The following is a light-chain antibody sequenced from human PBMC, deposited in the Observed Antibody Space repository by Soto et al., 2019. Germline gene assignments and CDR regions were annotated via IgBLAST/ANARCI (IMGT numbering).Light chain of an antibody. CDR2: DES. J-gene: IGKJ1*01. CDR3: QKYNSWPET. CDR1: QSVRSS. V-gene: IGKV3-15*01. Sequence: EIVMTQSPGTLSVSPGERATLFCRASQSVRSSLAWYQQKPGQAPRIFIYDESTRATGIPDRFSGSGSGTELNLTISRLQSEDFAVYYCQKYNSWPETCGQGTKVDIK.